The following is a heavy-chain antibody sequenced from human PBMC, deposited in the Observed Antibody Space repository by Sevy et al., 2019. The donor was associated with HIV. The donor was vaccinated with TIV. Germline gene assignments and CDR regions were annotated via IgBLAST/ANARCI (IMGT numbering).Heavy chain of an antibody. J-gene: IGHJ4*01. CDR1: GYTFSSYR. V-gene: IGHV1-18*01. D-gene: IGHD2-15*01. CDR2: ISPRNGDT. CDR3: ARAYCSGGRCYSLAY. Sequence: ASVKVSCKISGYTFSSYRMTWVRQAPGQGLECMGWISPRNGDTNYAQKLQGRVTMITDTSTTTAYMELRNLRSDDTAVYYCARAYCSGGRCYSLAYWGQGSLVTVSS.